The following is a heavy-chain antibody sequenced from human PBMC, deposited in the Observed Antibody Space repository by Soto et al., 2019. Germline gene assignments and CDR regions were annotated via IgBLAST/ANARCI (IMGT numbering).Heavy chain of an antibody. D-gene: IGHD2-2*01. CDR1: GYTFTDYG. CDR2: ISAYNGNT. J-gene: IGHJ5*02. CDR3: VRDGGSSQLPGNWFDP. Sequence: QVQLVQSGAEVKKPGASVKVSCKASGYTFTDYGISWVRQAPGQGLEWLGWISAYNGNTNYAQTLQGRVTMTRDTSTSRAYMELRSLRYDDTVVYYCVRDGGSSQLPGNWFDPWGQGSLVTVSS. V-gene: IGHV1-18*01.